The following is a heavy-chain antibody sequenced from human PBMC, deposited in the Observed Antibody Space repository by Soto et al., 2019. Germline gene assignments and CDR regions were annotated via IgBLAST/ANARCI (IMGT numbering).Heavy chain of an antibody. CDR2: IYYSGST. J-gene: IGHJ6*02. D-gene: IGHD2-15*01. Sequence: SETPSLTCTVSGGSISSSSYYWGWIRQPPGKGLEWIGSIYYSGSTYYNPSLKSRVTISVDTSKNQFSLKLSSVTAADTAVYYCARRSVQLGYCSGGSCYPVYYYGMDVWGQGTTVTVSS. CDR1: GGSISSSSYY. CDR3: ARRSVQLGYCSGGSCYPVYYYGMDV. V-gene: IGHV4-39*01.